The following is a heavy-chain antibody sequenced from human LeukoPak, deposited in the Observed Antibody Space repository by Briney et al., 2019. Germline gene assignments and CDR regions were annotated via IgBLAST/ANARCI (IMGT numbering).Heavy chain of an antibody. J-gene: IGHJ4*02. V-gene: IGHV3-15*01. CDR1: GFTFSRYW. CDR3: TTDPRNNYYFDY. Sequence: PGGSLRLSCAASGFTFSRYWMHWVRQAPGKGLEWVGRIKSKTDGGTTDYAAPVKDRFTFSRDDSKNMLYLQMSSLKIEDTAVYYCTTDPRNNYYFDYWGQGTLVTVSS. D-gene: IGHD1-20*01. CDR2: IKSKTDGGTT.